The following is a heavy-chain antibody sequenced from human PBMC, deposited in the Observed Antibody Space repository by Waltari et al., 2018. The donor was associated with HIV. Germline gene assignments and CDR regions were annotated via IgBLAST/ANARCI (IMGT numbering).Heavy chain of an antibody. V-gene: IGHV4-39*07. J-gene: IGHJ4*02. CDR2: INYSGNS. D-gene: IGHD3-16*01. CDR1: GGSVGTCSTH. Sequence: QFQLQESGPGLVKPSEHLSLTCTVPGGSVGTCSTHWGWIRQLPGKGLEWIGSINYSGNSYYNPSLKSRVTISVDTSKNQLSLNLSSVTAADTAVYYCAPYYYISSRHYFDSWGQGTLVTVSS. CDR3: APYYYISSRHYFDS.